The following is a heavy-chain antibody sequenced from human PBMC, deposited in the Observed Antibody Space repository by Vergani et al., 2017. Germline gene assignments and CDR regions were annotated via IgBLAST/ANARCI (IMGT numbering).Heavy chain of an antibody. CDR2: IYYSWST. D-gene: IGHD6-19*01. V-gene: IGHV4-39*01. J-gene: IGHJ5*02. CDR3: ARHSTVEWLVKLGWIDP. Sequence: QLQLQESCPGLVKPSATLSLTCSVSGASIRSSYYYWGWIRQPPGKWLEWIAIIYYSWSTYYNPSLKSRVTISVDTSTNQFSLKLSSVTAADTAVYFCARHSTVEWLVKLGWIDPWGQGILVTVSS. CDR1: GASIRSSYYY.